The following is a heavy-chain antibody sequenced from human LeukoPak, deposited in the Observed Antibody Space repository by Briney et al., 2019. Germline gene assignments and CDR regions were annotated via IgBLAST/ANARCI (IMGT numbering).Heavy chain of an antibody. CDR1: GGSISSGGYY. D-gene: IGHD6-19*01. Sequence: SQTLSLTCTVSGGSISSGGYYWSWIRQHPGKGLERIGYIYYSGSTYYNPSLKSRVTISVDTSKNQFSLKLSSVTAADTAVYYCAREEDSSGWYGDYWGQGTLVTVSS. J-gene: IGHJ4*02. V-gene: IGHV4-31*03. CDR3: AREEDSSGWYGDY. CDR2: IYYSGST.